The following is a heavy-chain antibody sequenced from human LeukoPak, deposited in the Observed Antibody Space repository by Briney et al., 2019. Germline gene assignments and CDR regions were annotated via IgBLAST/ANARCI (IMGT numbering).Heavy chain of an antibody. D-gene: IGHD3-22*01. CDR1: GFTLSSCA. CDR3: AKALYYYDTSE. V-gene: IGHV3-23*01. Sequence: GGSLRLSCAVSGFTLSSCAMSWVRQAPGKGLEWVSGISNSGGRTYYADSVKGRFTISRDTSKNTLYLQMNSLRAEDTAVYYCAKALYYYDTSEWGQGTLVTVSS. CDR2: ISNSGGRT. J-gene: IGHJ4*02.